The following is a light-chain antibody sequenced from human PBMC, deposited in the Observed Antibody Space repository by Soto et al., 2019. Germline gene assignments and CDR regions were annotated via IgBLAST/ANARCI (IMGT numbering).Light chain of an antibody. V-gene: IGKV1-5*03. CDR1: QSISSW. J-gene: IGKJ1*01. Sequence: DIQMTQSPSTLSASVGDRVTITCRASQSISSWLAWYQQKKGKAPKILIYKASSLESGVSSRFRGSGSGTEFTLTISRLQPDDFETYYCQQYNSSSLTFGQGTKVDIK. CDR3: QQYNSSSLT. CDR2: KAS.